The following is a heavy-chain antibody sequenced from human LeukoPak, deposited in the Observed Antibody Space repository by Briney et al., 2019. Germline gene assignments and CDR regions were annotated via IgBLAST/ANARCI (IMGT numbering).Heavy chain of an antibody. Sequence: GGSLRLSCAASGFTFSSYWMTWVRQAPGKGLEWLANIKQDGSEKYYVDSVKGRFTISRDNAKNSLYMQMNSLRAEDTAVYYCARDRLVRGYYSDYWGQGTLVTVSS. V-gene: IGHV3-7*01. CDR3: ARDRLVRGYYSDY. D-gene: IGHD3-9*01. CDR2: IKQDGSEK. J-gene: IGHJ4*02. CDR1: GFTFSSYW.